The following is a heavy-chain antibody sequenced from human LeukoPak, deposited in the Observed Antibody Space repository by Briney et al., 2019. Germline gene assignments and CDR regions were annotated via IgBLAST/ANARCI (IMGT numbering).Heavy chain of an antibody. CDR3: ARERYYYGSAVLSMDV. V-gene: IGHV3-7*04. J-gene: IGHJ6*02. Sequence: GGSLRLSCAASGFTFSSHWMSWVRQAPGKGLEWVADIKNDGSDKFHVDSVKGRFTISRDNAMNSLYLQMNSLRDEDTAVYYCARERYYYGSAVLSMDVWGQGTTVTVSS. CDR1: GFTFSSHW. CDR2: IKNDGSDK. D-gene: IGHD3-10*01.